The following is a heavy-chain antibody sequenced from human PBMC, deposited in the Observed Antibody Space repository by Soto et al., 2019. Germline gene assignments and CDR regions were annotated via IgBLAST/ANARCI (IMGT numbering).Heavy chain of an antibody. CDR3: ARILSGRYYYYGMDV. CDR1: GFTFSSYS. D-gene: IGHD1-26*01. CDR2: ISSSSSTI. Sequence: EVQLVESGGGLVQPGGSLRLSCAASGFTFSSYSMNWVRQAPGKGLEWVSYISSSSSTIYYAESVKGRFTISRDNAKNSLYLQMNSLRDEDTAVYYCARILSGRYYYYGMDVWGQGTTVTVSS. J-gene: IGHJ6*02. V-gene: IGHV3-48*02.